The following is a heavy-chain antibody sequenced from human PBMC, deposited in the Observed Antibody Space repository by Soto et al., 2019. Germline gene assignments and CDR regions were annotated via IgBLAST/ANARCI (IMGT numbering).Heavy chain of an antibody. J-gene: IGHJ3*02. CDR3: ARVAGHDAFDI. V-gene: IGHV3-13*01. Sequence: LSLTCAASGFTFSSYDMQWVRQATGKGLEWVSAIGTAGDTYYPGSVKGRFTISRENAKNSLYLQMNSLRAGDTAVYYCARVAGHDAFDIWGQGTMVTVSS. CDR2: IGTAGDT. CDR1: GFTFSSYD.